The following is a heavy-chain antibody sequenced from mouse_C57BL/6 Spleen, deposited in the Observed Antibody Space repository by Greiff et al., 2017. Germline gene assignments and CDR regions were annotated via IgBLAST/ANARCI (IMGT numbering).Heavy chain of an antibody. CDR1: GYTFTSYW. J-gene: IGHJ2*01. D-gene: IGHD1-1*01. V-gene: IGHV1-55*01. Sequence: QVQLKQSGAELVKPGASVKMSCKASGYTFTSYWITWVKQRPGQGLEWIGDIYPGSGSTNYNEKFKSKATLTVDTSSSTAYMQLSSLTSEDSAVYYCARRDYGSSPYWGQGTTLTVSS. CDR2: IYPGSGST. CDR3: ARRDYGSSPY.